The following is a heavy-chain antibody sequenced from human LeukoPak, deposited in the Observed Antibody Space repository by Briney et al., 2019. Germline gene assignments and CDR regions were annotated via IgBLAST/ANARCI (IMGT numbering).Heavy chain of an antibody. V-gene: IGHV1-18*01. D-gene: IGHD3-22*01. CDR2: ISAYNGNT. CDR3: ASNLPYYYDSSGPITNAFDI. Sequence: ASVKVSCKASGYTFTSYGISWVRQAPGQGLEWMGWISAYNGNTNYAQKLQGRVTMTTDTSTSTAYMELRSLGSDDTAVYYCASNLPYYYDSSGPITNAFDIWGQGTMVTVSS. CDR1: GYTFTSYG. J-gene: IGHJ3*02.